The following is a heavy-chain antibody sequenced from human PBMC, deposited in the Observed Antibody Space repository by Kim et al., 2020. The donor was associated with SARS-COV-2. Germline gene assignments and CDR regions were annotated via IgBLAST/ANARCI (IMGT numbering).Heavy chain of an antibody. D-gene: IGHD4-17*01. CDR1: GGFISGCDYY. CDR2: IFCTGTT. J-gene: IGHJ4*01. V-gene: IGHV4-30-4*01. Sequence: SETLSLTCTVSGGFISGCDYYWSWIRQSPGKGLEWMGYIFCTGTTHYNPSLKSRLIMSVDTSKNQFSLKLTSVSAADTAVYYCARTDYGANWRTFEDWGHGTLVSVSS. CDR3: ARTDYGANWRTFED.